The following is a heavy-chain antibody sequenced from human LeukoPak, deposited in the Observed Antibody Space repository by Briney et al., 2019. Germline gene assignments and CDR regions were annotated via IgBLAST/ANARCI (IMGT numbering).Heavy chain of an antibody. CDR1: GGTFSSYA. J-gene: IGHJ4*02. D-gene: IGHD3-10*01. CDR2: IIPILGIA. Sequence: ASVKVSCKASGGTFSSYAISWVRQAPGQGLEWMGRIIPILGIANYAQKFQGRVTITADKSTSTAYMELSSLRSEDTAVYYCARAHYYGSGSYDYWGQGTLVTVSS. V-gene: IGHV1-69*04. CDR3: ARAHYYGSGSYDY.